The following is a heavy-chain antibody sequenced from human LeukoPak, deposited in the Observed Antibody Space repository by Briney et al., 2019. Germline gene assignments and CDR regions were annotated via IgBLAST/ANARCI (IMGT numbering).Heavy chain of an antibody. CDR1: GFTFSYYW. Sequence: GGSLRLSCAASGFTFSYYWMGWVRQAPGKGLEWVANKKQDGGEKYYPDSVKGRFTISRDNAKNSLSLQMNSLRADDMAVYYCARDLYYYAYYYMDVWGKGTTVTVSS. CDR3: ARDLYYYAYYYMDV. CDR2: KKQDGGEK. J-gene: IGHJ6*03. V-gene: IGHV3-7*01.